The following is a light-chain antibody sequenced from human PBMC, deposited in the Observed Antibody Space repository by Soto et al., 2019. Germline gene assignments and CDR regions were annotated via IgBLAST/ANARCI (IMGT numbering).Light chain of an antibody. Sequence: EIVMTQSPPTLYVSPGVRASLSCRASQSVDNSVAWYQQKPGQGPTLLIFTSSARAYGVPSRFSGSGSGSDFLLTISSLQSEDSALYFCQQYNRWWSFGQGTKV. CDR3: QQYNRWWS. CDR1: QSVDNS. CDR2: TSS. J-gene: IGKJ1*01. V-gene: IGKV3-15*01.